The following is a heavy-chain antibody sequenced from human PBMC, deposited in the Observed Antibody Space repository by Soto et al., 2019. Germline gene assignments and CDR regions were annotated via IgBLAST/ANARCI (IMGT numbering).Heavy chain of an antibody. CDR2: INYSGST. V-gene: IGHV4-39*01. D-gene: IGHD5-12*01. CDR1: GGSISSSSYF. Sequence: PSETLSLTCTFSGGSISSSSYFLGWIRQPPGKGLEWLGNINYSGSTHYNPSLKSRVTISVDMSNNQFSLKLSSVTAADTAVYFCARPLYSAFHGDYHYYGLDVWGQGTTVTVSS. CDR3: ARPLYSAFHGDYHYYGLDV. J-gene: IGHJ6*02.